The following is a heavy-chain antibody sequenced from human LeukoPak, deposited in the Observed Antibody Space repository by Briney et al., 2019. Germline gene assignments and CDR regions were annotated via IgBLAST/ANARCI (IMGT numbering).Heavy chain of an antibody. CDR3: ARAQNVYDSSGYYSDFDY. V-gene: IGHV6-1*01. J-gene: IGHJ4*02. CDR2: TYYRSKWYN. D-gene: IGHD3-22*01. Sequence: SRTLSLTCDISGDSISSNSAAWNWIRESPSRGLAWLGRTYYRSKWYNDYAVSVKSRITLNPDTSKNQSSLQLNSVTPEDTAVYYCARAQNVYDSSGYYSDFDYWGQGTLVTVSS. CDR1: GDSISSNSAA.